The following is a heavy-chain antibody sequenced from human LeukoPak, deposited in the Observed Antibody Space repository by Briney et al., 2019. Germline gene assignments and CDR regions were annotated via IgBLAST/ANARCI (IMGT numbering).Heavy chain of an antibody. CDR2: ISGSGGST. Sequence: GGSLRLFSAASGFTFSSYAMIWLRQAPGKGLERVSAISGSGGSTYYADSVKGRFTISRDNSKNTLYLQMNSLRAEDTAVYYCASPIAVTHFDYWGQGTLVTVSS. CDR3: ASPIAVTHFDY. V-gene: IGHV3-23*01. J-gene: IGHJ4*02. D-gene: IGHD6-19*01. CDR1: GFTFSSYA.